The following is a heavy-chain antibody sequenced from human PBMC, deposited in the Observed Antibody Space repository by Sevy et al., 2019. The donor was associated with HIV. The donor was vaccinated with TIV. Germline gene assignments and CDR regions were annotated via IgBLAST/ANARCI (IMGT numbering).Heavy chain of an antibody. D-gene: IGHD3-22*01. CDR2: IYYSGST. CDR1: GGSISSYY. CDR3: AGDLYYYDSSGYPYYYYYYGMDV. J-gene: IGHJ6*02. Sequence: SETLSLTCTVSGGSISSYYWSWIRQPPGKGLEWIWYIYYSGSTNNNPSLKSRVTISVDTSKNQFSLKLSSVTAADTAAYYCAGDLYYYDSSGYPYYYYYYGMDVWGQGTTVTVSS. V-gene: IGHV4-59*01.